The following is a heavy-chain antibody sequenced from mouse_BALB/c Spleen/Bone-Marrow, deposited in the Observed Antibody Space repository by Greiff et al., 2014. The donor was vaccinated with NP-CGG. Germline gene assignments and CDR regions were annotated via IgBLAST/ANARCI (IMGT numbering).Heavy chain of an antibody. V-gene: IGHV1-84*02. CDR3: AREKDNWDDAMDY. D-gene: IGHD4-1*01. J-gene: IGHJ4*01. CDR1: GYTFTDYY. Sequence: CGPELVKPGASVKISCKASGYTFTDYYINWVKQKPGQGLEWIGWIYPGSGNTKYNEKFKGKATLTVGTSSSTAYMQLSSPTSEDTAVYFCAREKDNWDDAMDYWGQGTSVTVSS. CDR2: IYPGSGNT.